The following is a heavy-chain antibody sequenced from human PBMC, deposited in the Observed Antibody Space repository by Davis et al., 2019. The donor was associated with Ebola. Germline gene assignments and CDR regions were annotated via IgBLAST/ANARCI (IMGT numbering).Heavy chain of an antibody. Sequence: GESLKISCSASGFSFSSYWMSWVRQAPGKGLEWVANIKQDGSEKYYVDSVEGRFTISRDNAKNSLYLQMNSLRAEDTAVYYCARDMGVYYGMDVWGKGTTVTVSS. D-gene: IGHD2-8*01. CDR3: ARDMGVYYGMDV. V-gene: IGHV3-7*01. CDR2: IKQDGSEK. CDR1: GFSFSSYW. J-gene: IGHJ6*04.